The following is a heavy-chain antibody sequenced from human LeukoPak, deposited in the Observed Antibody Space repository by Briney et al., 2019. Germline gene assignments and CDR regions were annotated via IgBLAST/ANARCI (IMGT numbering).Heavy chain of an antibody. D-gene: IGHD3-9*01. J-gene: IGHJ3*02. V-gene: IGHV1-69*05. Sequence: ASVKVSCKASGGTFSSYAISWVRQAPGQGLEWMGGIIPIFGTANYAQKFQGRVTITTDESTSTAYMELSGLRSEDTAVYYCARGGVLRYFDWQSDAFDIWGQGTMVTVSS. CDR1: GGTFSSYA. CDR2: IIPIFGTA. CDR3: ARGGVLRYFDWQSDAFDI.